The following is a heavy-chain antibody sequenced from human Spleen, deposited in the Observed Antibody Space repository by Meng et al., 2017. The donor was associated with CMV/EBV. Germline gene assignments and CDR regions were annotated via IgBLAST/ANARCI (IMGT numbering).Heavy chain of an antibody. J-gene: IGHJ4*02. CDR1: GLTLRNYA. CDR3: AKDPLGQVTTFHFDE. V-gene: IGHV3-23*01. Sequence: SGLTLRNYALSWVRQAPGKGLEWVATISSTGGRTSYTDSVKGRFTISRDNFKKTIYLQMNGLRVEDTAVYYCAKDPLGQVTTFHFDEWGQGTLVTVSS. D-gene: IGHD2-21*02. CDR2: ISSTGGRT.